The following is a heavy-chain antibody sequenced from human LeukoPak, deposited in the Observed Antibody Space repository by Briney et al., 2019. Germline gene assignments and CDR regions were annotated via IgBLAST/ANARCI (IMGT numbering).Heavy chain of an antibody. Sequence: GGSLRLSCAASGFTFSSYSMNWVRQAPGKGLEWASSISSSSSYIYYADSVKGRFTISRDNAKNSLYLQMNSLRAEDTAVYYCARDYDFWSGYLSYYYYGMDVWGQGTTVTVSS. D-gene: IGHD3-3*01. J-gene: IGHJ6*02. CDR1: GFTFSSYS. CDR3: ARDYDFWSGYLSYYYYGMDV. V-gene: IGHV3-21*01. CDR2: ISSSSSYI.